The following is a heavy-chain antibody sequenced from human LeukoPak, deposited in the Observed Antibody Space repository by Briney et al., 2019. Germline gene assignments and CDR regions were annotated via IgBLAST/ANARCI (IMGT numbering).Heavy chain of an antibody. V-gene: IGHV3-21*01. Sequence: GGSLRLSCATSAFSSNTYGMHWVRKAPGKGLEWVSSISSSSSYIYYADSLKGRFTISRDNAKNSLYLQMNSLRAEDTAVYYCARSAPHCSGGSCVYYFDYWGQGTLVTVSS. CDR1: AFSSNTYG. D-gene: IGHD2-15*01. CDR3: ARSAPHCSGGSCVYYFDY. J-gene: IGHJ4*02. CDR2: ISSSSSYI.